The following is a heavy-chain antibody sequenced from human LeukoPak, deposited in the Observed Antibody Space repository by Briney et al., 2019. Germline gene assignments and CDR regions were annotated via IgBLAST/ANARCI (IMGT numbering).Heavy chain of an antibody. V-gene: IGHV4-39*02. CDR2: IYYSGST. CDR1: GGSISSSSYY. CDR3: ARDQNGWVYSSSSGEFDY. D-gene: IGHD6-6*01. J-gene: IGHJ4*02. Sequence: SETLSLTCTVSGGSISSSSYYWGWIRQPPGKGLEWIGSIYYSGSTYYNPSLKSRVTISVDTSKNQFSLKLSSVTAADTAVYYCARDQNGWVYSSSSGEFDYWGQGTLVTVSS.